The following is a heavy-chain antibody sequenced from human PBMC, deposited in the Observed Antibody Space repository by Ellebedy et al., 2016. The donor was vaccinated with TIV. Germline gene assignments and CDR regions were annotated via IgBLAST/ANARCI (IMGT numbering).Heavy chain of an antibody. V-gene: IGHV3-30*02. CDR1: GFTFNNYG. CDR3: AKDRTRLGASPVDS. Sequence: PGGSLRLSCAASGFTFNNYGMHWVRQAPGKGLEWVTFVRYDGTNKYYADSVEGRFTISRDNSNNTLYLQMNSLRAEDTAVYYCAKDRTRLGASPVDSWGQGTLVTVSS. CDR2: VRYDGTNK. J-gene: IGHJ5*01. D-gene: IGHD1-26*01.